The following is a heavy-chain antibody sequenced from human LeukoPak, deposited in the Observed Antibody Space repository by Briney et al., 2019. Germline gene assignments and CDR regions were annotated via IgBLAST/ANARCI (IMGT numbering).Heavy chain of an antibody. Sequence: PSETLSLTCAVYGGSFSSYYWSWIRQPPGKGLEWIGYIYYSGSTNYNPSLKSRVTISVDTSKNQFSLKLSSVTAADTAVYYCAREGTEAPTTGMIYYYYGMDVWGQGTTVTVSS. CDR2: IYYSGST. CDR3: AREGTEAPTTGMIYYYYGMDV. J-gene: IGHJ6*02. D-gene: IGHD1-1*01. CDR1: GGSFSSYY. V-gene: IGHV4-59*01.